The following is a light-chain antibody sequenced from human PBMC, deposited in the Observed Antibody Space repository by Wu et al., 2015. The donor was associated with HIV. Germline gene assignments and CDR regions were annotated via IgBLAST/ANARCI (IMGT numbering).Light chain of an antibody. CDR3: HQFYVHPRS. CDR1: QSISSY. CDR2: GPS. J-gene: IGKJ2*01. V-gene: IGKV1-39*01. Sequence: DIQMTQSPSSLSASVGDRVTITCRASQSISSYLNWYQQKPGKAPKLLMYGPSTLQSGVPSRFSGSRSGTDFTLTISSLQPEDIGTYYCHQFYVHPRSFGQGTKVEI.